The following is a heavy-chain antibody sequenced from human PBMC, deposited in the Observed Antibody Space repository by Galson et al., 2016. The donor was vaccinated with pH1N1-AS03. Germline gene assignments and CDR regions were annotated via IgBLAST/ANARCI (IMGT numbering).Heavy chain of an antibody. J-gene: IGHJ4*02. CDR3: AGEGIGGFDY. CDR1: GFTFIGYW. CDR2: IKQDGSEK. Sequence: SLRLSCAASGFTFIGYWLSWVRQVPGKGLEWAANIKQDGSEKEYVDSVKGRFTISRDNAKNSVYLQMNSLRAEDTAVYYCAGEGIGGFDYWGRGTLVTVSS. D-gene: IGHD3-16*01. V-gene: IGHV3-7*01.